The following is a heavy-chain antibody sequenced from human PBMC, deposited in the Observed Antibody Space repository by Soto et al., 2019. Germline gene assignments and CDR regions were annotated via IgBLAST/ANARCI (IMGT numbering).Heavy chain of an antibody. CDR1: GGSFSGYY. Sequence: LETLSLTCAVYGGSFSGYYWSWIRQPPGKGLEWIGEINHSGSTNYNPSLKSRVTISVDTSKNQFSLKLSSVTAADTAVYYCARGNVVAIDYWGQGTLVTVSS. J-gene: IGHJ4*02. D-gene: IGHD2-21*01. V-gene: IGHV4-34*01. CDR2: INHSGST. CDR3: ARGNVVAIDY.